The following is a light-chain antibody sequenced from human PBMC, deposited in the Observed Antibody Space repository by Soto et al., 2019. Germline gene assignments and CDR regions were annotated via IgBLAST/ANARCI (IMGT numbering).Light chain of an antibody. CDR3: QQRNNWPLT. V-gene: IGKV3-11*01. J-gene: IGKJ4*01. CDR2: DAS. CDR1: QSVSNNY. Sequence: EIVLTQSPATLSLSPGERATLSCRASQSVSNNYLAWYQQKPGHPPRLLIYDASRRATGIPARFSGSGSGTDFTLTISSLEPEDFAVYYCQQRNNWPLTFGAGTKVDIK.